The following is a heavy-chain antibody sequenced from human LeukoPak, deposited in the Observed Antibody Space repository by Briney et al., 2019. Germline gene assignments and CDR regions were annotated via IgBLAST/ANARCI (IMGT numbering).Heavy chain of an antibody. J-gene: IGHJ6*03. CDR1: GFTLGSYW. CDR2: VNTDGSST. CDR3: ARGDHYYDSSARTQYYYYYMDV. V-gene: IGHV3-74*01. Sequence: GGSLRLSCAVSGFTLGSYWVHWVRQAPGQGLAWVSRVNTDGSSTTYAESVKGRFTISKDNAKNSLYLQMNSLRAEDTAVYYCARGDHYYDSSARTQYYYYYMDVWGKGTTVTVSS. D-gene: IGHD3-22*01.